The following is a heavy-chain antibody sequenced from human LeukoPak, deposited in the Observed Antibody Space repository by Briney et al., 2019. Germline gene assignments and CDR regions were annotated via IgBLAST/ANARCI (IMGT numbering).Heavy chain of an antibody. CDR2: ISSSSGYI. V-gene: IGHV3-21*01. D-gene: IGHD3-22*01. J-gene: IGHJ4*02. CDR3: ASGYYYEYFDY. Sequence: GGSLRLSCAASGCSFSSYSMNWVRQAPGKGLEWVSSISSSSGYIYYADSVKGRFTISRDNAKNSLYLQMNTLRAEDTAVYYCASGYYYEYFDYWGQGTLVTVSS. CDR1: GCSFSSYS.